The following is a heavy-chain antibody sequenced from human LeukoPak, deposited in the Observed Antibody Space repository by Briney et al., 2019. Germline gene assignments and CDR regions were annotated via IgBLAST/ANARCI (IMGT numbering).Heavy chain of an antibody. V-gene: IGHV3-30*18. CDR1: GFMFSSYG. J-gene: IGHJ4*02. D-gene: IGHD1-7*01. CDR3: AKDVRVLIKWKYIQNFDY. Sequence: GGSLGLSCAASGFMFSSYGMHWVRQAPGKGLEWVAAISYDGTNKYYAGSVKGRFTVSRDNSKSTLYVQMNSLRPEDTAVYYCAKDVRVLIKWKYIQNFDYWGQGTLVTVSS. CDR2: ISYDGTNK.